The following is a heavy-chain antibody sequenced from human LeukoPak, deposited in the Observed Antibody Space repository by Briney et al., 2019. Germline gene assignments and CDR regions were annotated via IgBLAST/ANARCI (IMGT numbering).Heavy chain of an antibody. V-gene: IGHV1-8*03. CDR1: GYTFTSYD. Sequence: ASVKVSCKASGYTFTSYDINWVRQATGQGLEWMGWVNPNSGNTGYAQKFQGRVTITRNTSISTAYMELSSLRSEDTAVYYCARGVVPAAQTSYYFYYMDVWGKGTTVTVSS. D-gene: IGHD2-2*01. CDR2: VNPNSGNT. CDR3: ARGVVPAAQTSYYFYYMDV. J-gene: IGHJ6*03.